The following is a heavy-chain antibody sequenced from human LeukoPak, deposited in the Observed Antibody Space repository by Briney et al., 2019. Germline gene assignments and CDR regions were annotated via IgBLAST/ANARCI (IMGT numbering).Heavy chain of an antibody. CDR2: ISGDGRTT. Sequence: GGSLRLSCAASGFTFRNYWMYWVRQAPGKGLMWVSRISGDGRTTTYADSVKGRFTISRDNAKNTVYLQMNSLRVEDTALYYCASGPWEPDYWGQGALVTVSS. J-gene: IGHJ4*02. CDR1: GFTFRNYW. V-gene: IGHV3-74*01. D-gene: IGHD1-14*01. CDR3: ASGPWEPDY.